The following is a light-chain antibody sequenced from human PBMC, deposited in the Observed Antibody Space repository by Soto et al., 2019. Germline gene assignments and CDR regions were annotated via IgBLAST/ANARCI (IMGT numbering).Light chain of an antibody. CDR1: QGMSSY. V-gene: IGKV1-9*01. Sequence: DIQLTQSPSFLSASVGDRVTITCRASQGMSSYLAWYQQKPGKAPKLLIFAASTLQNGVPSRFSGSGSGTEFTLTISSLQPEDFATYYCRHLNSYSPDTFGPGTKVDIK. CDR2: AAS. CDR3: RHLNSYSPDT. J-gene: IGKJ3*01.